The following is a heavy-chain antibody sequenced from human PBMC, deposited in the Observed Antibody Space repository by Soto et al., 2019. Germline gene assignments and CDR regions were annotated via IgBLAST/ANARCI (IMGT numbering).Heavy chain of an antibody. V-gene: IGHV4-61*01. J-gene: IGHJ5*02. CDR2: VENSGST. CDR1: GGSVSSESYY. Sequence: KPSETLSLTCSVSGGSVSSESYYWSWIRQTPGKGLEWIGKVENSGSTKYNPSLKSRVTISVDTSKNQFSLKLSSVTGADTAVYYCARERGDSHWIDPWGQGTLVTVSS. D-gene: IGHD2-21*01. CDR3: ARERGDSHWIDP.